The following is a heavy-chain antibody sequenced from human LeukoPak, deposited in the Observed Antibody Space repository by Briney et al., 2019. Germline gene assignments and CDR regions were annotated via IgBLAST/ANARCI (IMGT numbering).Heavy chain of an antibody. Sequence: PSETLSLTCAVYGGSFSGYYWSWIRQPPGKGLEWIGEINHSGSTNYNPSLKSLVTISVDTSKNQFSLKLSSVTAADTAVYYCARGPNWGFTWYFDLWGRGTLVTVSS. D-gene: IGHD7-27*01. V-gene: IGHV4-34*01. CDR2: INHSGST. CDR1: GGSFSGYY. J-gene: IGHJ2*01. CDR3: ARGPNWGFTWYFDL.